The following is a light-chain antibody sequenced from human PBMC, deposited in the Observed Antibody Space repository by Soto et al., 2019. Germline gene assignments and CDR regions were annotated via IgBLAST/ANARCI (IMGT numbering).Light chain of an antibody. Sequence: EIVLTQSPGTLSLSPGERATLSCRVSQSVSSSYLAWYQQKPGQTPRLLIYGASSRSTGIPDRFSGSGSGTDFTLTISRLEPEDFAVYYCQQFGNSPYTFGQGTKLDIK. CDR1: QSVSSSY. CDR3: QQFGNSPYT. J-gene: IGKJ2*01. V-gene: IGKV3-20*01. CDR2: GAS.